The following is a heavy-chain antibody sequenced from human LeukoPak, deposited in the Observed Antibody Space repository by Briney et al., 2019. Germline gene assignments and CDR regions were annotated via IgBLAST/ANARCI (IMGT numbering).Heavy chain of an antibody. D-gene: IGHD5-12*01. Sequence: GASVKVSCKASGYTFTGYYMHWVRQAPGQGLEWMGIINPSGGSTSYAQKFQGRVTMTRDTSTSTVYMELSSLRSEDTAVYYCARATEGGYLGTWGQGTLVTVSS. V-gene: IGHV1-46*01. CDR3: ARATEGGYLGT. J-gene: IGHJ5*02. CDR2: INPSGGST. CDR1: GYTFTGYY.